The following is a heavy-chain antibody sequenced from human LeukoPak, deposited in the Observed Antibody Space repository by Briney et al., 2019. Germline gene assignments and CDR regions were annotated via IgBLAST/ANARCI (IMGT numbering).Heavy chain of an antibody. V-gene: IGHV4-39*01. CDR1: GGSISSSIHY. Sequence: SETLSLTCTVSGGSISSSIHYWGWIRQPPGKGLEWIGSISYSGSTYYNPSLKSRVTISVDTSKNQLSLKLSSVTAADTAVYYCARHYRRTSSGWPPSDYWGQGTLVTVSS. CDR3: ARHYRRTSSGWPPSDY. CDR2: ISYSGST. J-gene: IGHJ4*02. D-gene: IGHD6-19*01.